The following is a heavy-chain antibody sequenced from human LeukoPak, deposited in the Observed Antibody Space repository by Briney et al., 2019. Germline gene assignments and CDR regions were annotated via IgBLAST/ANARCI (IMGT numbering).Heavy chain of an antibody. CDR3: ARETDIVVVPAATYAFDI. Sequence: SQTLSLTCTVSGGSISSGGYYWSWIRQPPGKGLEWIGYIYHSGSTYYNPSLKSRVTISVDRSKNQFSLRLSSVTAADTAEYYCARETDIVVVPAATYAFDIWGQGTMVTVSS. CDR2: IYHSGST. CDR1: GGSISSGGYY. V-gene: IGHV4-30-2*01. D-gene: IGHD2-2*01. J-gene: IGHJ3*02.